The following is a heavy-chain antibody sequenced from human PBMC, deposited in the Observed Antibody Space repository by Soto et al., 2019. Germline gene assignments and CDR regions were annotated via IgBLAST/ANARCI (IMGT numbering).Heavy chain of an antibody. CDR2: IYYSGST. CDR3: ARGEGGYYYYYGMDV. D-gene: IGHD1-26*01. V-gene: IGHV4-59*01. Sequence: QVQLQESGPGLVKPSETLSLTCTVSGGSISSYYWSWIRQPPGKGLEWIGYIYYSGSTNYNPSLKSRVTISVDTSKNQFSLKLSSVTAADTAVYYCARGEGGYYYYYGMDVWGQGTTVTVSS. J-gene: IGHJ6*02. CDR1: GGSISSYY.